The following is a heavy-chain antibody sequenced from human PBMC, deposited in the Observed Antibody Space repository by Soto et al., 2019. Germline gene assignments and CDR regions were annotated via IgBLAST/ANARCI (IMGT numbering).Heavy chain of an antibody. CDR3: TTNDY. Sequence: QLVESGGDLVTPGESLRLSCVACGFNFSDAWMTWVRQAPGTGLEWVGRIKDRDYGGTADYAASVKGRFTMSRDESTNMLFLQMNSLKSEDTAVYYCTTNDYWGQGTHVTVSS. CDR2: IKDRDYGGTA. J-gene: IGHJ4*02. CDR1: GFNFSDAW. V-gene: IGHV3-15*01.